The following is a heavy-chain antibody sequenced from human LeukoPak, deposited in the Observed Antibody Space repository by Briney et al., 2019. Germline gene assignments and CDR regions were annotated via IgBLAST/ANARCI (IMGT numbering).Heavy chain of an antibody. V-gene: IGHV1-69*05. D-gene: IGHD4-11*01. J-gene: IGHJ6*03. Sequence: SVKVSCKASGGTFSSYAISWVRQAPGQGLEWMGGIIPIFGTANYAQKFQGRVTITTDESTSTAYMELSSLRSEDTAVYYCARQNSVTVNRYYYYYMDVWGKGTTVTVSS. CDR1: GGTFSSYA. CDR3: ARQNSVTVNRYYYYYMDV. CDR2: IIPIFGTA.